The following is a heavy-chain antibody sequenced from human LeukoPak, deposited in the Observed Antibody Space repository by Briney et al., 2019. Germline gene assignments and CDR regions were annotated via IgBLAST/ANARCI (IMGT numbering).Heavy chain of an antibody. CDR3: AREEELEGEFDY. D-gene: IGHD1-1*01. Sequence: SATLSPPSTASGGSISSYYWSWIRQPAGKGLEWIGRIYTSRSTNYNPSLKSRVTMSVDTSKNQFSLKLSSVTAADTAVYYCAREEELEGEFDYWGQGTLVTVSS. CDR2: IYTSRST. V-gene: IGHV4-4*07. J-gene: IGHJ4*02. CDR1: GGSISSYY.